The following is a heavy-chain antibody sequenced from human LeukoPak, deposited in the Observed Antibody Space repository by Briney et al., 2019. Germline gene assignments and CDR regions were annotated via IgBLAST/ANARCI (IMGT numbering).Heavy chain of an antibody. J-gene: IGHJ4*02. CDR3: ARRAAADKAFDY. CDR1: GGSISSYY. D-gene: IGHD6-13*01. V-gene: IGHV4-59*08. CDR2: IYYSGST. Sequence: SETLSLTCTVSGGSISSYYWSWIRQPPGKGLEWIGYIYYSGSTNYNPSLKSRVTISVDTSKNQFSLKLGSVTAADTAVYYCARRAAADKAFDYWGQGTLVTVSS.